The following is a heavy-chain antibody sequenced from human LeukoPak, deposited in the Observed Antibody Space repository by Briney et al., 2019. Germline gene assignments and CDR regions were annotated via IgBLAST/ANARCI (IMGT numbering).Heavy chain of an antibody. Sequence: PGGSLRLSCAASGFTFSSYAMSWVRQAPGKGREWVSAIRGRGGSTYYADSVKGRFTISRDNSKNTLYLQMNSLSAEDTPVYYCAKPGGSHDFDYWGQGTLVTVSS. D-gene: IGHD1-26*01. CDR3: AKPGGSHDFDY. J-gene: IGHJ4*02. V-gene: IGHV3-23*01. CDR1: GFTFSSYA. CDR2: IRGRGGST.